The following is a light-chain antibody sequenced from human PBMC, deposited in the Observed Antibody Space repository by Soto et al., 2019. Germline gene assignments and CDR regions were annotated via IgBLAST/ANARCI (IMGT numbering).Light chain of an antibody. Sequence: DIQMTQSPSSLSASVGDRVTITCRASQTVNTYLHWYQQKPGKAPKLLIYAASSLQSGVPSRFSGSGSGTDFTLTISSLQPEDFATYYCQQSYSTLRTFGQGTKVDIK. CDR1: QTVNTY. V-gene: IGKV1-39*01. CDR3: QQSYSTLRT. J-gene: IGKJ1*01. CDR2: AAS.